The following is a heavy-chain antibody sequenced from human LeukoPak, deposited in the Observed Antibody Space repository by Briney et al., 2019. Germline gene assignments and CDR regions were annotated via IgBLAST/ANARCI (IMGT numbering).Heavy chain of an antibody. D-gene: IGHD3-10*01. V-gene: IGHV4-38-2*02. CDR1: GYSLSSGYY. CDR3: ARDEFLWQKPGRGYYYYGMDV. CDR2: IYHSGST. J-gene: IGHJ6*02. Sequence: SETLSLTCTVSGYSLSSGYYWGWIRQPPGKGLEWIGSIYHSGSTYYNPSLKSRVTISVDTSKNQFSLKLSSVTAADTAVYYCARDEFLWQKPGRGYYYYGMDVWGQGTTVTVSS.